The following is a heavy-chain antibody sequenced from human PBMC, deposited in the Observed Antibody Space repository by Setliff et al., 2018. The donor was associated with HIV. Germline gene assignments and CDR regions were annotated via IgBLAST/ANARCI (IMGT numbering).Heavy chain of an antibody. J-gene: IGHJ4*02. V-gene: IGHV3-48*01. Sequence: GGSLRLSCAASGFTFSSYAMSWVRQAPGKGLEWVSYISSSDTTIYYADSVKGRFTISRDNAKNSLYLQMNSLTAEDTAVYYCARPGTRWSFDYFDSWGQGALVTVSS. CDR3: ARPGTRWSFDYFDS. CDR1: GFTFSSYA. D-gene: IGHD3-10*01. CDR2: ISSSDTTI.